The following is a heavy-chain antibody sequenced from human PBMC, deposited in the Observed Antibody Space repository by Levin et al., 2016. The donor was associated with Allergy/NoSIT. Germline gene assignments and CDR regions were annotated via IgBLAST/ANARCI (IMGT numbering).Heavy chain of an antibody. CDR1: GFTFSLYS. J-gene: IGHJ3*02. CDR3: ARELRNWDSHSHAFDI. Sequence: GESLKISCAASGFTFSLYSMNWVRQAPGKGPEWVSCIRSGSDFTYYADSVKGRFTISRDNARNLLYLQMNSLRVDDTALYFCARELRNWDSHSHAFDIWGQGTMLTVSA. V-gene: IGHV3-21*01. CDR2: IRSGSDFT. D-gene: IGHD1-7*01.